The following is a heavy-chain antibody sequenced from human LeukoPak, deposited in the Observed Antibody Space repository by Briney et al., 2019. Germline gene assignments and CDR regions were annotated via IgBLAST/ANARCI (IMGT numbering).Heavy chain of an antibody. CDR2: IYYSGST. CDR1: GGSISSGGYY. J-gene: IGHJ4*02. D-gene: IGHD4-17*01. CDR3: ARVLAPDYGDYLFDY. Sequence: SETLSLTCAVSGGSISSGGYYWSWIRQHPGKGLEWIGYIYYSGSTYYNPSLKSRVTISVDTSKNQFSLKLSSVTAADTAVYYCARVLAPDYGDYLFDYWGQGTLVTVSS. V-gene: IGHV4-31*11.